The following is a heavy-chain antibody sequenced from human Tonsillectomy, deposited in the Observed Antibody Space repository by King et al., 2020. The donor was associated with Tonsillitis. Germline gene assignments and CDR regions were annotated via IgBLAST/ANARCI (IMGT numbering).Heavy chain of an antibody. CDR3: VRYGGGSYGDWFDP. D-gene: IGHD3-16*01. CDR1: GFTFSSYA. Sequence: VQLVESGGGLVKPGGSLRLSCAASGFTFSSYAMSWVRQAPGKGLEWVSGISGGSTTTYYAESVKGRFTISRDNSKNTLHLQMKSLRVEDTAVYYCVRYGGGSYGDWFDPWGQGILVTVSS. J-gene: IGHJ5*02. CDR2: ISGGSTTT. V-gene: IGHV3-23*04.